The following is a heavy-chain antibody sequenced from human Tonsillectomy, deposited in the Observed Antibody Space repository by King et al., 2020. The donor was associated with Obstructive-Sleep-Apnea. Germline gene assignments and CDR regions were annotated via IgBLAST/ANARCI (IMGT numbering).Heavy chain of an antibody. CDR1: GYSISSGYY. CDR2: IYHSGST. J-gene: IGHJ3*02. D-gene: IGHD1-1*01. V-gene: IGHV4-38-2*02. CDR3: ARALKTGTTPAFDI. Sequence: VQLQESGPRLVKPSETLSLTCTVSGYSISSGYYWDWIRQPPGKGLEWIGSIYHSGSTYYNPSLKSRVTISVDTSKNQFSLKLSSVTAADTAVYYCARALKTGTTPAFDIWGQGTMVTVSS.